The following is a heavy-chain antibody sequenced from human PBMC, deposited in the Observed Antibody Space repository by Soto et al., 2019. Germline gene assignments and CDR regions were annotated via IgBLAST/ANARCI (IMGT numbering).Heavy chain of an antibody. CDR3: ARHRGRIAAAGTSSYYYYGMDV. CDR2: IDPSDSYT. V-gene: IGHV5-10-1*01. CDR1: GYSFTSYW. J-gene: IGHJ6*02. D-gene: IGHD6-13*01. Sequence: GESLKISCKGSGYSFTSYWISWVRQMPGKGLEWMGRIDPSDSYTNYSPSFQGHVTISADKSISTAYLQWSSLKASDTAMYYCARHRGRIAAAGTSSYYYYGMDVWGQGTTVTSP.